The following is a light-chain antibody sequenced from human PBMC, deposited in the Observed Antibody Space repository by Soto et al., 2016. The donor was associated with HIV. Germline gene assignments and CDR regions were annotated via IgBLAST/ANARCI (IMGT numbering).Light chain of an antibody. Sequence: SYVLTQPPSVSVAPGETAKIACGGNNIGTKSVHWYQQKPGQAPILVVYDDSDWPSGIPERFSGSNSGSAATLTISRVEAGDEADYYCQVWHSDGDNYVFGPGDQGHRP. CDR2: DDS. J-gene: IGLJ1*01. CDR1: NIGTKS. V-gene: IGLV3-21*02. CDR3: QVWHSDGDNYV.